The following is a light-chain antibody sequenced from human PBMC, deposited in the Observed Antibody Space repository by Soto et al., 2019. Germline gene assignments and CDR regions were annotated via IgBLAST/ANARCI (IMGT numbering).Light chain of an antibody. J-gene: IGKJ5*01. Sequence: DVVMTQSPLSLPVTLGQPSSMSFRSSESLVYSDGNAYLIWFHQRPGQSPRRLIYKVSNRDSGVPDRFSGSGSGTEFTLTISSLQPEDFATYFCQQSYSTPITFGQGTRLEIK. CDR3: QQSYSTPIT. V-gene: IGKV2-30*01. CDR1: ESLVYSDGNAY. CDR2: KVS.